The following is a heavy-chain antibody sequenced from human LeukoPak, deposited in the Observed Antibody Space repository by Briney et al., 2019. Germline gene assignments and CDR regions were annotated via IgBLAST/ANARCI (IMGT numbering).Heavy chain of an antibody. Sequence: ASVKVSCKASGGTFSSYAISWVRQAPGQGLEWMGWMNPNSGNTGYAQKFQGRVTITRNTSISTAYMELSSLRSEDTAVYYCARGGVYYDFWSGYHDAFDIWGQGTMVTVSS. V-gene: IGHV1-8*03. J-gene: IGHJ3*02. CDR3: ARGGVYYDFWSGYHDAFDI. CDR1: GGTFSSYA. D-gene: IGHD3-3*01. CDR2: MNPNSGNT.